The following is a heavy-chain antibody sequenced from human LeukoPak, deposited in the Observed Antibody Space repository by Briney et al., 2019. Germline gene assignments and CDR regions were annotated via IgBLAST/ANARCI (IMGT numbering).Heavy chain of an antibody. D-gene: IGHD3-3*01. CDR1: GFTFSSYG. CDR2: LWYDGSNT. Sequence: GGSLRLSCAASGFTFSSYGMHWVRQAPGKGLEWVAALWYDGSNTYYADSVKGRFTISRDISKNTLYLQMDSLRAEDTAVYYCAREIFDFFAGMDVWGQGTTVTVSS. CDR3: AREIFDFFAGMDV. J-gene: IGHJ6*02. V-gene: IGHV3-33*01.